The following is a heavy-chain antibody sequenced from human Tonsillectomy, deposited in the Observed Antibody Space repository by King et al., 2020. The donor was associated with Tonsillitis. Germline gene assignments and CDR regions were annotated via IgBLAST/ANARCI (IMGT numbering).Heavy chain of an antibody. Sequence: VQLVESGAEVKKPGASVKVSCKASGYTFTSYGISWVRQAPGQGLEWMGWISGYNGSANYTQKLQGRVTMTTDTSTNTAYMELRSLRSDDAAVYYWARDQSRIGVAVAGIGAYWGQGNLVTVSS. D-gene: IGHD6-19*01. CDR1: GYTFTSYG. CDR3: ARDQSRIGVAVAGIGAY. V-gene: IGHV1-18*01. J-gene: IGHJ4*02. CDR2: ISGYNGSA.